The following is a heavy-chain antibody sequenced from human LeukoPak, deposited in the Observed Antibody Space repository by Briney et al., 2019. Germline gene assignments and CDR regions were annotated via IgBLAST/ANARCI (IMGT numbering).Heavy chain of an antibody. V-gene: IGHV3-23*01. D-gene: IGHD6-19*01. CDR1: GFTFSSNA. CDR3: AKEVPIAVTGTFGY. CDR2: ISGSGGST. J-gene: IGHJ4*02. Sequence: GGSLRLSCAASGFTFSSNAMSWVRQAPGKGPEWVSAISGSGGSTYYADSVKGRFTISRDNSKNTLYLQTNSLRAEDTAVYYCAKEVPIAVTGTFGYWGQGTLVTVSS.